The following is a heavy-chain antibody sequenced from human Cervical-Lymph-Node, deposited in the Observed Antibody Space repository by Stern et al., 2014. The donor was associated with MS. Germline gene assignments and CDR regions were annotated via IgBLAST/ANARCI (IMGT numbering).Heavy chain of an antibody. V-gene: IGHV3-74*02. Sequence: EVQLLESGGGLVQPGGSLRLSCAASGFSLSSYWMHWVRQAPGKGLEWVSRISSDGRSTNYADSVKGRFTVSRDNAKNTLYLQMNSLRAEDTAVYYCLDSGATWGQGTLVTVSS. CDR1: GFSLSSYW. J-gene: IGHJ5*02. CDR2: ISSDGRST. CDR3: LDSGAT. D-gene: IGHD3-10*01.